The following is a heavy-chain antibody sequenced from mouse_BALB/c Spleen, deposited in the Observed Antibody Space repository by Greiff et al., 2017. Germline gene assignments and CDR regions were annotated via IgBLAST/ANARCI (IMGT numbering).Heavy chain of an antibody. CDR1: GFTFTDYY. J-gene: IGHJ3*01. D-gene: IGHD2-2*01. Sequence: EVKLVESGGGLVQPGGSLRLSCATSGFTFTDYYMSWVRQPPGKALEWLGFIRNKANGYTTEYSASVKGRFTISRDNSQSILYLQMNTLRAEDSATYYCARGEGYDPFAYWGQGTLVTVSA. CDR2: IRNKANGYTT. CDR3: ARGEGYDPFAY. V-gene: IGHV7-3*02.